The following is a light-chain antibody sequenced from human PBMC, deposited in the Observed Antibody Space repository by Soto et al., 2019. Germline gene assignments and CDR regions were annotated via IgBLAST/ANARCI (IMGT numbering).Light chain of an antibody. Sequence: DIVMTQSPDSLAVSLGERATINCKSSQSVLYSSNNKNDLAWYQQKPGQPPKLLIYWAATRGSGVPDRFSGSGSGTDFTLPISSLQAEDVAVYYCQQYYSPPWTFGQGTKVEIK. J-gene: IGKJ1*01. CDR1: QSVLYSSNNKND. CDR2: WAA. CDR3: QQYYSPPWT. V-gene: IGKV4-1*01.